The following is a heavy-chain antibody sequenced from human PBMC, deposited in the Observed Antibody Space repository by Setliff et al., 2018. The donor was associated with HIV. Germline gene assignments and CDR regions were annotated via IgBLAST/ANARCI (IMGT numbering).Heavy chain of an antibody. CDR1: GFTFSSYG. J-gene: IGHJ4*02. V-gene: IGHV3-33*01. CDR3: ARDPGSGWYVNRYLDY. CDR2: IWYDGSNK. D-gene: IGHD6-19*01. Sequence: GGSLRLSCAASGFTFSSYGMHWVRQAPGKGLEWVAVIWYDGSNKYYVDSVTGRFTISRDNAKNSLYLQMNSLRAEDTAVYYCARDPGSGWYVNRYLDYWGQGTLVTVSS.